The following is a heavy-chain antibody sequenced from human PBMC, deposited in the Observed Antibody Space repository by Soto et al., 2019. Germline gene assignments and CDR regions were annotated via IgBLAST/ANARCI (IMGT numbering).Heavy chain of an antibody. CDR3: TAPYSSSRSGSYYYFDY. D-gene: IGHD1-26*01. V-gene: IGHV3-15*01. CDR2: IKSKTDGGTT. Sequence: GGSLRLSCAASGFTFSNAWMSWVRQAPGKGLEWVGRIKSKTDGGTTDYAAPVKGRFTISRDDSKNTLYLQMNSLKTEDTAVYYCTAPYSSSRSGSYYYFDYWGQGTLVTVSS. J-gene: IGHJ4*02. CDR1: GFTFSNAW.